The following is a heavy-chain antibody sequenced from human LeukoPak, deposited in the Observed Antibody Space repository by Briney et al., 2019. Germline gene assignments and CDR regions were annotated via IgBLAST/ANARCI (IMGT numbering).Heavy chain of an antibody. J-gene: IGHJ4*02. CDR1: GFTFSSYS. V-gene: IGHV4-39*07. Sequence: PGGSLRLSCAASGFTFSSYSMNWVRQAPGKGLEWIGSIYYSGSTYYNPSLKSRVTISVDTSKNQFSLKLSSVTAADTAVYYCARDRPAQYYDFWSGYFDGEYWGQGTLVTVSS. CDR3: ARDRPAQYYDFWSGYFDGEY. CDR2: IYYSGST. D-gene: IGHD3-3*01.